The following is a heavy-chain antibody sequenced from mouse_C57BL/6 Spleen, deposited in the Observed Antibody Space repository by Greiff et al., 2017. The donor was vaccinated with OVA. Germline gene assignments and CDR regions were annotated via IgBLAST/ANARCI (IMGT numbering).Heavy chain of an antibody. Sequence: VQLQQPGAELVRPGTSVKLSCKASGYTFTSYWMHWVKQRPGQGLEWIGVIDPSDSYTTYTPKLKGKATLTVDTPSSTATMQRSSLTSEDAAVDDCAGPLWLRRNPFAYWCQGTLVTVSA. CDR3: AGPLWLRRNPFAY. J-gene: IGHJ3*01. V-gene: IGHV1-59*01. D-gene: IGHD2-2*01. CDR2: IDPSDSYT. CDR1: GYTFTSYW.